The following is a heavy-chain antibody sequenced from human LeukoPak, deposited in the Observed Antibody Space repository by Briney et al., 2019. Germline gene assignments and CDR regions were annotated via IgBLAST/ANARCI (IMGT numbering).Heavy chain of an antibody. CDR2: IYTSGST. V-gene: IGHV4-4*07. CDR3: ARDGCSSTSCYAYYYYYMDV. J-gene: IGHJ6*03. Sequence: PSETLSLTCTVSGGSISSYYWSWIRQPAGKGLEWIGRIYTSGSTNYNPSLKSRVTMSVDTSKNQFSLKLGSVTAADTAVYYCARDGCSSTSCYAYYYYYMDVWGKGTTVTVSS. D-gene: IGHD2-2*01. CDR1: GGSISSYY.